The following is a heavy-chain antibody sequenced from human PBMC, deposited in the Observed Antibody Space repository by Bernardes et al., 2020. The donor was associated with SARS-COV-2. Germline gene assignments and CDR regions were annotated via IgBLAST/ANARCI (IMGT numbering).Heavy chain of an antibody. J-gene: IGHJ4*02. CDR3: GRLGGGAYCSTGGCYSDS. V-gene: IGHV5-51*01. CDR2: IYPGDSDT. CDR1: GYSFPKAW. Sequence: GASLKISCKGSGYSFPKAWIVWVRQMPGKGLEWMGLIYPGDSDTRYSPSFQGHVTISADESVSTAYLQWNSLKASDSALYYCGRLGGGAYCSTGGCYSDSWGQGTLVTVSS. D-gene: IGHD2-15*01.